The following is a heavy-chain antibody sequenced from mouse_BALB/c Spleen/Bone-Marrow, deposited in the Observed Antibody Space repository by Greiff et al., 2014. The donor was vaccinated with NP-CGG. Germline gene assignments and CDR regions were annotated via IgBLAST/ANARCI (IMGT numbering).Heavy chain of an antibody. V-gene: IGHV7-3*02. CDR1: GFTFTDYY. J-gene: IGHJ2*01. D-gene: IGHD2-3*01. CDR2: IRNKANGYTT. Sequence: EVKLMGSGGGLVQPGGSLRLSCATSGFTFTDYYMSWVRQPPGKALEWLGFIRNKANGYTTEYSASVKGRFTISRDNSQSILYLQMNTLRAEDSATYYCARGGNDLDYWGQGTTLTVSS. CDR3: ARGGNDLDY.